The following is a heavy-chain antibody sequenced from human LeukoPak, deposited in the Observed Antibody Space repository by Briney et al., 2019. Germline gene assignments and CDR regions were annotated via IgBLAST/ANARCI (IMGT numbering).Heavy chain of an antibody. CDR1: VYSISSGYY. D-gene: IGHD2-15*01. Sequence: SETLSLTCAVSVYSISSGYYWGWIRQPPGKGLEWIGSIYHSGSTYYNPSLKSRVTISVDTSKNQFSLKLSSVTAADTAVYYCARFIVVVVAATFAWFDPWGQGTLVTVSS. J-gene: IGHJ5*02. V-gene: IGHV4-38-2*01. CDR3: ARFIVVVVAATFAWFDP. CDR2: IYHSGST.